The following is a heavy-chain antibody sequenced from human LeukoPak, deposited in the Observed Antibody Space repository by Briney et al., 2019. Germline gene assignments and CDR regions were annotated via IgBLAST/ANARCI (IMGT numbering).Heavy chain of an antibody. D-gene: IGHD2-15*01. Sequence: SETLSLTCTVSGVSISSYYWSWLRQPPGKGLEWIGYIYYSGSTNYNPSPKSRVTISVDTSKNQFSLKLSSVTAADTAVYYCARSVEGYCSGGSCYSYYYYMDVWGKGTTVTVSS. J-gene: IGHJ6*03. CDR2: IYYSGST. CDR3: ARSVEGYCSGGSCYSYYYYMDV. V-gene: IGHV4-59*01. CDR1: GVSISSYY.